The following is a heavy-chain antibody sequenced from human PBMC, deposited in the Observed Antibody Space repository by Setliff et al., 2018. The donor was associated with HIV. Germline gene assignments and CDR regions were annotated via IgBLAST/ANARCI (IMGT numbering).Heavy chain of an antibody. CDR3: ARGLSFYDPGGFDY. CDR1: GGSISSYY. J-gene: IGHJ4*02. V-gene: IGHV4-4*09. CDR2: IYTSGST. D-gene: IGHD3-22*01. Sequence: PSETLSLTCTVPGGSISSYYWSWIRQPPGKGLEWIRYIYTSGSTNYNPSLKSRVTISVDTSKNQFSLTLSSVTAADTAVYYCARGLSFYDPGGFDYWGQGTLVTVSS.